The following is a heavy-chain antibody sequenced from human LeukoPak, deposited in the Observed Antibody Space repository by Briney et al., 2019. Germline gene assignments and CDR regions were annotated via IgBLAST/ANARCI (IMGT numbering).Heavy chain of an antibody. Sequence: GASVKVSCKASGYTFTSYGISWVRQAPGQGLEWMGWISAYNGNTNYAQKLQGRVTMTTDTSTSTAYMELRSLRSDDTAVYYCARDGGSGWYFGYYYGMDVWGQGTTVTVSS. CDR3: ARDGGSGWYFGYYYGMDV. CDR1: GYTFTSYG. J-gene: IGHJ6*02. CDR2: ISAYNGNT. V-gene: IGHV1-18*01. D-gene: IGHD6-19*01.